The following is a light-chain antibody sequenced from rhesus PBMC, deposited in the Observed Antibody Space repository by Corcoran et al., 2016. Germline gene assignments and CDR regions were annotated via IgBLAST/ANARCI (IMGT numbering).Light chain of an antibody. Sequence: QAALTQPPSVSGSPGQSVTISCSGTSSDIGGYNYVSWYQQHPGKAPKLMIYDVSKRPSGVSDRFSGSKSGNTASLTISGHQAEVEADYYGSSYAGSNTFIFGAGTRLTVL. CDR1: SSDIGGYNY. CDR2: DVS. CDR3: SSYAGSNTFI. J-gene: IGLJ1*01. V-gene: IGLV2-23*01.